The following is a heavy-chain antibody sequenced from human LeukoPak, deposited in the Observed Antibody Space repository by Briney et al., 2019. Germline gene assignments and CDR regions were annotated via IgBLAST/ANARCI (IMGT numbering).Heavy chain of an antibody. CDR1: GYSFTSYW. Sequence: GESLKISCKGSGYSFTSYWIGWVRQMPGKGLGWMGIIYPGDSDTGYSPSFQGQVTISADKSISTAYLQWSSLKASDTAMYYCARISGYDFWSGSETYYFDYWGQGTLVTVSS. CDR2: IYPGDSDT. V-gene: IGHV5-51*01. D-gene: IGHD3-3*01. CDR3: ARISGYDFWSGSETYYFDY. J-gene: IGHJ4*02.